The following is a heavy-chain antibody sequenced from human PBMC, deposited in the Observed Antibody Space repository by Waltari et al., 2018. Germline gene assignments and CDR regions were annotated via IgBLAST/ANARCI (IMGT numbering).Heavy chain of an antibody. J-gene: IGHJ4*02. CDR3: STMGETSGY. V-gene: IGHV3-73*02. Sequence: EVQLVESGGGLVQPGGSLKLSCAASGFTFSGSTMHGVRQASGKGVEWVVPIRNRANRLATGYAVSVKGRFTISRYDSKNTAYLEMNSLKTEDTAVYYCSTMGETSGYWGQGTLVTVSS. D-gene: IGHD3-16*01. CDR2: IRNRANRLAT. CDR1: GFTFSGST.